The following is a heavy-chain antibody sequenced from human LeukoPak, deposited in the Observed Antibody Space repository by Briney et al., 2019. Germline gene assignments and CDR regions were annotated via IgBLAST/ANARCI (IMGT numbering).Heavy chain of an antibody. Sequence: NPSETLSLTCTVSGGSISSYYWSWIRQPPGKGLEWIGYIYYSGSTNYNPSLKSRVTISIDTSKNQFSLKLSSVTAADTAVYYCARVGRPYYYDSSGSDAFDYWGQGTLVTVSS. CDR3: ARVGRPYYYDSSGSDAFDY. V-gene: IGHV4-59*01. CDR1: GGSISSYY. J-gene: IGHJ4*02. D-gene: IGHD3-22*01. CDR2: IYYSGST.